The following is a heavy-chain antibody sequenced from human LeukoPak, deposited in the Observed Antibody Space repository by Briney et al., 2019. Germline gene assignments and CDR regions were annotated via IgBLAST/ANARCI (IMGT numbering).Heavy chain of an antibody. V-gene: IGHV1-8*03. J-gene: IGHJ4*02. CDR1: GYTFTSYD. CDR2: MNPNSGNT. CDR3: ARERIAVAGTGFDY. Sequence: ASVKVSCKASGYTFTSYDIDWVRQATGRGLEWMGWMNPNSGNTGYAQKFQGRVTITRNTSISTAYMELSSLRSEDTAVYYCARERIAVAGTGFDYWGQGTLVTVSS. D-gene: IGHD6-19*01.